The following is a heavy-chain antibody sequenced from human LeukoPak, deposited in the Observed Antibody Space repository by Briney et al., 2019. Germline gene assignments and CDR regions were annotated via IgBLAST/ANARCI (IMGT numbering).Heavy chain of an antibody. CDR2: INSDGSST. Sequence: PGGSLSLSCAAFGFIVRSNHINWVRQAPGKGLVWVSRINSDGSSTSYADSVKGRFTISRDNAKNTLYLQMNSLRAEDTAVYYCARERGWLQFDYWGQGTLVTVSS. D-gene: IGHD5-24*01. V-gene: IGHV3-74*01. CDR1: GFIVRSNH. CDR3: ARERGWLQFDY. J-gene: IGHJ4*02.